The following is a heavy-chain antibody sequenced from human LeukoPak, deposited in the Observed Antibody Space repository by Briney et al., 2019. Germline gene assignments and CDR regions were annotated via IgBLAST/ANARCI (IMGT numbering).Heavy chain of an antibody. J-gene: IGHJ6*03. CDR1: RFTFSSYA. V-gene: IGHV3-23*01. CDR3: AKTTVTSIDYYYYYYMDV. D-gene: IGHD4-17*01. Sequence: GGSLRLSCAASRFTFSSYAMSWVRQAPGKGLEWVSAISGSGGVTYYADSVKGRFTISSDNSKNTLYLQMNSLRAEDTAVYYCAKTTVTSIDYYYYYYMDVWGKGTTVTISS. CDR2: ISGSGGVT.